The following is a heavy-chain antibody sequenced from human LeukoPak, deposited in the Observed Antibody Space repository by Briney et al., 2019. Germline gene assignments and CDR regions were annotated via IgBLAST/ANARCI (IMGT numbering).Heavy chain of an antibody. CDR2: ISAYNGNT. Sequence: ASVKVSCKASGHTFTSYGISWVRQAPGQGLEWMGWISAYNGNTNYAQKLQGRVTMTTDTSTSTAYMELRSLRSDDTAVYYCARDYSNYDSSWFDPWGQGTLVTVSS. CDR1: GHTFTSYG. V-gene: IGHV1-18*01. J-gene: IGHJ5*02. D-gene: IGHD4-11*01. CDR3: ARDYSNYDSSWFDP.